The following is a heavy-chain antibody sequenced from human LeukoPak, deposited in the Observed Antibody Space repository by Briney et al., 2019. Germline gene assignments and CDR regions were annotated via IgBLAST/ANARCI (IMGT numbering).Heavy chain of an antibody. D-gene: IGHD3-10*01. Sequence: SETLSLTCAVYSRSFIGYYWSWIRQPPGKGLEWIGEINHSGSTNYNPSLKSRVTISVDTSKNQFSLKLSSVTAADTAVYYCARLVRYYGSGCYPAPYYYYMDVWGKGTTVTVSS. CDR3: ARLVRYYGSGCYPAPYYYYMDV. CDR2: INHSGST. V-gene: IGHV4-34*01. J-gene: IGHJ6*03. CDR1: SRSFIGYY.